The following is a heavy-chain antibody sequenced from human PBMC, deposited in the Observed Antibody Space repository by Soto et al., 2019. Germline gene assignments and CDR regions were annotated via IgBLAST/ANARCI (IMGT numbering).Heavy chain of an antibody. D-gene: IGHD3-9*01. J-gene: IGHJ6*02. CDR3: ARGDDILTGYYYYGMDV. CDR2: IIPIFGTA. V-gene: IGHV1-69*13. CDR1: GGTFSSYA. Sequence: SVKVSCKASGGTFSSYAISWVRQAPGQGLEWMGGIIPIFGTANYAQKFQGRVTITADESTSTAYMELSSLRSEDTAVYYCARGDDILTGYYYYGMDVWGQGTTVTVSS.